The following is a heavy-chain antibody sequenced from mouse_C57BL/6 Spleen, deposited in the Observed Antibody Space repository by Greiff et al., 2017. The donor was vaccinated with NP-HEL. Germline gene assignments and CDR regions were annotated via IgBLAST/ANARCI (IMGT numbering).Heavy chain of an antibody. CDR1: GYSITSGYY. CDR2: ISYDGSN. CDR3: ARRNWGGDFDY. V-gene: IGHV3-6*01. D-gene: IGHD4-1*01. Sequence: EVQLVESGPGLVKPSQSLSLTCSVTGYSITSGYYWNWIRQFPGNKLEWMGYISYDGSNNYNPSLKNRISITRDTSKNQFFLKLNSVTTEDTATYYCARRNWGGDFDYWGQGTTLTVSS. J-gene: IGHJ2*01.